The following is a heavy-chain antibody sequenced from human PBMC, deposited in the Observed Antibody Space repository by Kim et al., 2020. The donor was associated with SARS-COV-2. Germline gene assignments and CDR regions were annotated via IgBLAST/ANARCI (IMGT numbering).Heavy chain of an antibody. CDR1: GASITSYY. CDR2: RYYSGST. Sequence: SETLSLTCTVSGASITSYYWSWIRQPPGKGLEWIGYRYYSGSTNYNPSLKSRVTISVDTSKNQFSLRLSSVTAADTAVYYCARDHYYYYYYMDVWGKGTT. CDR3: ARDHYYYYYYMDV. V-gene: IGHV4-59*01. J-gene: IGHJ6*03.